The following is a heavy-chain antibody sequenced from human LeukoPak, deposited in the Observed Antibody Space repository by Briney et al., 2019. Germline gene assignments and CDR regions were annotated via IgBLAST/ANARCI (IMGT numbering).Heavy chain of an antibody. CDR1: GGTFSSYA. CDR2: IIPIFGTA. D-gene: IGHD3-22*01. Sequence: SVKVSCKASGGTFSSYAISWVRQAPGQGLEWMGGIIPIFGTANYAQKFQGRVTITTDESTSTAYMELSSLRSEDTAVYYCARDVAYYYDSSGYYAAFDIWGQGTMVTVSS. CDR3: ARDVAYYYDSSGYYAAFDI. V-gene: IGHV1-69*05. J-gene: IGHJ3*02.